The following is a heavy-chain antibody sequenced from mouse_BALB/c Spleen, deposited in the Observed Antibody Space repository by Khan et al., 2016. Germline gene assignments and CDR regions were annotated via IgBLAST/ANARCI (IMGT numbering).Heavy chain of an antibody. CDR2: ILPGNNSS. CDR1: GYTFSNYW. Sequence: QVQLQQSGAELMKPGASVKISCKATGYTFSNYWIEWVKQRPGHGLEWIGEILPGNNSSNYNENFKVKATFTADSSSNTAYMHLSSLTSGDSAVYYCARGAYWGQGTLVTVSA. J-gene: IGHJ3*01. CDR3: ARGAY. V-gene: IGHV1-9*01.